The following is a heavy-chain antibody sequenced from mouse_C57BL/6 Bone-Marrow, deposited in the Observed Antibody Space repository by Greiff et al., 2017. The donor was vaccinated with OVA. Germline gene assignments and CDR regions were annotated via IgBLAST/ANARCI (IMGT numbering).Heavy chain of an antibody. D-gene: IGHD1-1*01. V-gene: IGHV1-55*01. CDR2: IYPGSGST. CDR3: ARLTTVVATDAMDY. J-gene: IGHJ4*01. CDR1: GYTFTSYW. Sequence: QVQLHQSGAELVKPGASVKMSCKASGYTFTSYWITWVKQRPGQGLEWIGDIYPGSGSTNYNEKFKSKATLTVDTSSSTAYMQLSSLTSEDSAVYYCARLTTVVATDAMDYWGQGTSVTVSS.